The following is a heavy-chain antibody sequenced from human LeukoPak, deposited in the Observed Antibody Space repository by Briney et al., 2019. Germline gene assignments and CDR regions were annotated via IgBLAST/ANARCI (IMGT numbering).Heavy chain of an antibody. D-gene: IGHD3-9*01. Sequence: SSETLSLTCTVSGGSISSSGYYWGWIRQPPGKGLEWIGSIYYSGSTYYNPSLKSRVTISVDTSKNQFFLKLSSVTAADTAVYYCARENYDILTEDSYFDYWGQGTLVTVSS. CDR1: GGSISSSGYY. CDR3: ARENYDILTEDSYFDY. J-gene: IGHJ4*02. V-gene: IGHV4-39*07. CDR2: IYYSGST.